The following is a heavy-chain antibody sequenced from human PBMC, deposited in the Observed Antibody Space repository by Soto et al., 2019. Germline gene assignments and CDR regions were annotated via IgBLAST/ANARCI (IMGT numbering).Heavy chain of an antibody. CDR1: GYTFTSYG. CDR3: ARDLANIVVVPAASYYYYGMDV. CDR2: ISAYNGNT. J-gene: IGHJ6*02. V-gene: IGHV1-18*04. Sequence: GASVKVSCKASGYTFTSYGISWVRQAPGQGLEWMGWISAYNGNTNYAQKLQGRVTMTTDTSTSTAYMELRSLRSDDTAVYYCARDLANIVVVPAASYYYYGMDVWGQGTTVTV. D-gene: IGHD2-2*01.